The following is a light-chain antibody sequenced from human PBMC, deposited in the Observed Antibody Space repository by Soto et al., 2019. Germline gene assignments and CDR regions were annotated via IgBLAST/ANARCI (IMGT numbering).Light chain of an antibody. Sequence: QSVLTQPPSVSGAPGQRVTISCTGSSSNIGGGHDVHWYQQLPGTAPKLLIYGNSNRPSGVPDRFSGSKSGTSASLAITGLQAEDEADYYCQSYESSMSGVVFGGGTKLTVL. CDR3: QSYESSMSGVV. J-gene: IGLJ2*01. V-gene: IGLV1-40*01. CDR2: GNS. CDR1: SSNIGGGHD.